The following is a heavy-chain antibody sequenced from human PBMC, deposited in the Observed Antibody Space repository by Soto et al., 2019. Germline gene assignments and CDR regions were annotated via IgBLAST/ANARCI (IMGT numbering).Heavy chain of an antibody. Sequence: ASVKVSCKVSGGTFSSYAISWVRQAPGQGLEWMGGIIPIFGTANYAQKFQGRVTITADESTSTAYMELSSLRSEDTAVYYCARLDADYDILTGSYWGQGTLVTVSS. V-gene: IGHV1-69*13. CDR2: IIPIFGTA. CDR1: GGTFSSYA. D-gene: IGHD3-9*01. CDR3: ARLDADYDILTGSY. J-gene: IGHJ4*02.